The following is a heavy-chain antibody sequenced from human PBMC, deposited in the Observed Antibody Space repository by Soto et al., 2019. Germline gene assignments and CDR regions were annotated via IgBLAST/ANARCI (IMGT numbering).Heavy chain of an antibody. J-gene: IGHJ4*02. CDR3: AKVLQRDCSSTSSFNSPFDY. CDR1: GFTFSSYA. D-gene: IGHD2-2*01. Sequence: GGSLRLSCAASGFTFSSYAMSWVRQAPGKGLEWVSAISGSGGSTYYADSVKGRFTISRDNSKNTLYLQMNSLRAEDTAVYYCAKVLQRDCSSTSSFNSPFDYWGQITLVTVSS. CDR2: ISGSGGST. V-gene: IGHV3-23*01.